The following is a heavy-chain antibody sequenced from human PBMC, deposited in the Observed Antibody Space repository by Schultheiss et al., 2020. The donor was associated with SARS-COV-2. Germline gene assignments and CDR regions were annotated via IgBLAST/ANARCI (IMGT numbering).Heavy chain of an antibody. J-gene: IGHJ4*02. Sequence: GGSLRLSCAASGFTFSSYGMHWVRQAPGKGLEWVAVIWYDGSNKYYADSVKGRFTISRDTSKNTLYLQMNSLRADDTAVYYCAKNGEGSSVSRLHYFDYWGQGTLVTVSS. CDR2: IWYDGSNK. CDR3: AKNGEGSSVSRLHYFDY. V-gene: IGHV3-33*06. CDR1: GFTFSSYG. D-gene: IGHD5/OR15-5a*01.